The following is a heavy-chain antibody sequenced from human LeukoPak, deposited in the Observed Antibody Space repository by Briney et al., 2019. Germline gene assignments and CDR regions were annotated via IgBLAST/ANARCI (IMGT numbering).Heavy chain of an antibody. J-gene: IGHJ6*02. CDR2: IYYSGST. Sequence: SETLSLTCTVSGGSISSSSYYWGWIRQPPGKGLEWIGSIYYSGSTYYNPSLKRRVTISVDTSKNQFSLKLSSVTAADTAVYYCARQSGWLIASSYYYYGMDVWGQGTTVTVSS. CDR3: ARQSGWLIASSYYYYGMDV. CDR1: GGSISSSSYY. V-gene: IGHV4-39*01. D-gene: IGHD6-19*01.